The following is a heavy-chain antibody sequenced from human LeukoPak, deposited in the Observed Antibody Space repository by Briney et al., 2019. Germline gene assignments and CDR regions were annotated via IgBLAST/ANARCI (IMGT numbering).Heavy chain of an antibody. J-gene: IGHJ4*02. Sequence: ASVTVSCTASGYTFTGYDMHWVRQAPGQGLGWMGWINPNSGGTNYAQKFQGRVTMTRDTSISTAYMELSRLRSDDTAVYYCARGPEIVVVPAARGDYWGQGTLVTVSS. D-gene: IGHD2-2*01. CDR2: INPNSGGT. CDR3: ARGPEIVVVPAARGDY. CDR1: GYTFTGYD. V-gene: IGHV1-2*02.